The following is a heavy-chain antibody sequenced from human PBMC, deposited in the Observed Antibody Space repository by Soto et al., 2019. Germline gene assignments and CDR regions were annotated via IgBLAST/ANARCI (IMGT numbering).Heavy chain of an antibody. V-gene: IGHV3-23*01. CDR3: AKGLLGGADRFFDN. J-gene: IGHJ4*02. CDR2: ISGSGDST. Sequence: EVQLLESGGGLEQPGGSLRLSRAASGFTFSSYAMSWVRQAPGKGLEWVSVISGSGDSTYYADSVKGRFTISRDNSKNTLYLQMNSLGAEDTAVYYCAKGLLGGADRFFDNWGQGTLVTVSS. CDR1: GFTFSSYA. D-gene: IGHD1-26*01.